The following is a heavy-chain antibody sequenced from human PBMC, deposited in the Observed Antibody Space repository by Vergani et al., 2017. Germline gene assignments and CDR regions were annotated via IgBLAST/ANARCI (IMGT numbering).Heavy chain of an antibody. J-gene: IGHJ2*01. Sequence: QMQLQESGPGLGKASETLSLTCTVSGDSIISRSYYWGWIRQPPGKGLEWNGSIYNSGNGDSSSSLKSRVTISADSSKNQFSLRLTSVTAADTAVYYCASGKYYSDSTSHFRGRYFDVWGRGTLVTVPS. CDR3: ASGKYYSDSTSHFRGRYFDV. D-gene: IGHD3-16*01. CDR2: IYNSGNG. V-gene: IGHV4-39*01. CDR1: GDSIISRSYY.